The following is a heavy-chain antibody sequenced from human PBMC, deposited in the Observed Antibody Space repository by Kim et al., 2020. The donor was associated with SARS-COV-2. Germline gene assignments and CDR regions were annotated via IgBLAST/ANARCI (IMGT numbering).Heavy chain of an antibody. D-gene: IGHD6-19*01. J-gene: IGHJ4*02. V-gene: IGHV4-39*01. CDR3: AVLVPNSSGRFAC. CDR2: ISDSGST. Sequence: SETLSLTCTVSGDSISSSSSYWGWIRQPPGKGLEWFESISDSGSTFTNPSLKSRVTLSEVRSKNQFSLKLSLVTAAATAVYYCAVLVPNSSGRFACWGQG. CDR1: GDSISSSSSY.